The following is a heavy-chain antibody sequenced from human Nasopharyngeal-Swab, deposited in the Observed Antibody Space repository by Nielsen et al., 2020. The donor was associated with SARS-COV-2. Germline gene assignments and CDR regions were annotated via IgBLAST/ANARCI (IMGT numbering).Heavy chain of an antibody. J-gene: IGHJ4*02. CDR1: GGPVSRGSHY. CDR3: ARDRGDLRKYHFDS. CDR2: IFYTGNT. D-gene: IGHD2-2*01. V-gene: IGHV4-61*01. Sequence: SETLSLTCTVSGGPVSRGSHYWTWIRQPPGKELDWIGYIFYTGNTNYNPSLESRVTMSIDTSKNQFSLKLSSVTAADTAVYYCARDRGDLRKYHFDSWGQGTQIAVSS.